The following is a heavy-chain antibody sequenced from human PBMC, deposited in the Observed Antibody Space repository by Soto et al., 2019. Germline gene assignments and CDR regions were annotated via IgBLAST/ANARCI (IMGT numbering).Heavy chain of an antibody. J-gene: IGHJ1*01. CDR2: ISSSSSTI. D-gene: IGHD3-22*01. CDR1: GFTFSSYS. Sequence: PGGSLRLSCAASGFTFSSYSMNWVRQAPGKGLEWVSYISSSSSTIYYADSVKGRFTISRDNAKNSLYLQMNSLRAEDTAVYYCARDGYFDSSGYYVAPKYFQHWGQGTLVTVSS. CDR3: ARDGYFDSSGYYVAPKYFQH. V-gene: IGHV3-48*01.